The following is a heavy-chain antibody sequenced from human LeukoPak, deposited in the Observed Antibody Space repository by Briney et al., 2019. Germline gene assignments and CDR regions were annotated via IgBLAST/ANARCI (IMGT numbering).Heavy chain of an antibody. J-gene: IGHJ4*02. CDR2: ISAYNGNT. Sequence: ASVKVSCKASGYTFTSYGISWVRQAPGQGLEWMGWISAYNGNTNYAQKLQGRVTMTTDTSTSTAYVELRSLRSDDTAVYYCARTMYYGSGSYYTPFDYWGQGTLVTVSS. V-gene: IGHV1-18*01. CDR1: GYTFTSYG. CDR3: ARTMYYGSGSYYTPFDY. D-gene: IGHD3-10*01.